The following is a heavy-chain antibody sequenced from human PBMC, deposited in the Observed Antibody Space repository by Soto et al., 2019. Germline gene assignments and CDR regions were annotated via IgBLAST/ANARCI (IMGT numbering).Heavy chain of an antibody. D-gene: IGHD5-12*01. V-gene: IGHV4-31*02. J-gene: IGHJ4*02. Sequence: PSETLSLTXTVSGASISNNGYYWSWIRQHPGKGLEWIGYISYSGSTFYNPSLKSRLTMSLDTSKNQFSLKLNSVTAADTAVYYCARGSGYDRDFDYWGQGTLVTVSS. CDR1: GASISNNGYY. CDR3: ARGSGYDRDFDY. CDR2: ISYSGST.